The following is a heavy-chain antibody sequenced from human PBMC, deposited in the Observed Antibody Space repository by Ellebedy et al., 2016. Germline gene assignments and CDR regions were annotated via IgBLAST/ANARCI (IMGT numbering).Heavy chain of an antibody. D-gene: IGHD2-2*01. CDR2: INHRGST. CDR3: ARGHDPIAVTPAALALFSRMGSLWFDP. Sequence: GSLRLXXAVYGGSFSGYYWTWIRQPPGKGLEWIGEINHRGSTNYNPSLKSRVTISVETSKNQFSLKLSSVTAADTAVYYCARGHDPIAVTPAALALFSRMGSLWFDPWGQGTLVSVSS. J-gene: IGHJ5*02. CDR1: GGSFSGYY. V-gene: IGHV4-34*01.